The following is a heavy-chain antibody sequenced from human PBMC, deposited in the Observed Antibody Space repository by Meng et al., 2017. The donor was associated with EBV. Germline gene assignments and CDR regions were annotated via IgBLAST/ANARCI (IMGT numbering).Heavy chain of an antibody. Sequence: QVQLVQSAAEVKKPGSSVKVSFKTSGGPFRYYAISWVRQAPGQGLEWLGGFLPRLGASNYAQKFHGRVKITADESTSTHYMDLSSLRSEDTAIYYCASESGRGYTPDYWGQGTLVTVSS. J-gene: IGHJ4*02. V-gene: IGHV1-69*01. D-gene: IGHD3-10*01. CDR2: FLPRLGAS. CDR3: ASESGRGYTPDY. CDR1: GGPFRYYA.